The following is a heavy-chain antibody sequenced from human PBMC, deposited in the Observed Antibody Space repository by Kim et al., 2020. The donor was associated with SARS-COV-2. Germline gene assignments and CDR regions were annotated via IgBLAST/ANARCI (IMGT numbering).Heavy chain of an antibody. J-gene: IGHJ3*02. CDR3: ARDRIGNDAFDI. CDR2: IYHSGST. D-gene: IGHD1-26*01. V-gene: IGHV4-38-2*02. Sequence: SETLSLTCTVSGYSISSGYYWGWIRQPPGKGLEWIGSIYHSGSTYYNPSLKSRVTISVDTSKNQFSLKLSSVTAADTAVYYCARDRIGNDAFDIWGQGT. CDR1: GYSISSGYY.